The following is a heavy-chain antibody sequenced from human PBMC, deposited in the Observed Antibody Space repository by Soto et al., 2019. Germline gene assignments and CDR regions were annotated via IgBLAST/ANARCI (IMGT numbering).Heavy chain of an antibody. D-gene: IGHD1-1*01. J-gene: IGHJ5*02. CDR2: IYYTGST. V-gene: IGHV4-59*08. CDR1: GGSINSYY. Sequence: PSETLSLTCTVSGGSINSYYWSWIRQPPGKGLEWIGYIYYTGSTNYNPSLKSRLTISVDTSNNHFSLKLTSVTAADTAVYFCARHSRSTGTPWGHWIHPWGHGTHVSVSS. CDR3: ARHSRSTGTPWGHWIHP.